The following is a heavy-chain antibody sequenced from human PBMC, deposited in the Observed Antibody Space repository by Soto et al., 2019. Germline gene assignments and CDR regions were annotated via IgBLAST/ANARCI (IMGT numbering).Heavy chain of an antibody. V-gene: IGHV3-23*01. D-gene: IGHD2-15*01. J-gene: IGHJ4*02. CDR1: GFTFSSHA. Sequence: EVQLLESGGGLVQPGGALRLSCAASGFTFSSHAMSWVRQAPGKGLEWVSSISAGGDGAYYADSVKGRFTISRANSNNTLYLQMNSLRTEDTAVYYWARDLWWYLHWGQGTLVTVSS. CDR2: ISAGGDGA. CDR3: ARDLWWYLH.